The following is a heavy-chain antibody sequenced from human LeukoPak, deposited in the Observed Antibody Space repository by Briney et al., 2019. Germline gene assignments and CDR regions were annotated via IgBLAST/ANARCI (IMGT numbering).Heavy chain of an antibody. CDR1: GFTFNNYA. V-gene: IGHV3-23*01. CDR2: ISDSGGST. CDR3: ARDRSGGTYYYDSSGYSF. J-gene: IGHJ4*02. Sequence: PGGSLRVSCAASGFTFNNYALSWVRQAPGKGLEWVSAISDSGGSTYYADSVKGRFTISRDNSQNTLYLQMNSLRAEDTAVYYCARDRSGGTYYYDSSGYSFWGQGTLVTVSS. D-gene: IGHD3-22*01.